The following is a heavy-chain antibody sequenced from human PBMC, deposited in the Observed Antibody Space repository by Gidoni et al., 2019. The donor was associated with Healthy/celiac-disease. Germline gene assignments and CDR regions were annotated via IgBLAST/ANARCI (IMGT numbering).Heavy chain of an antibody. V-gene: IGHV4-39*01. CDR2: IYYSGST. CDR3: ARHPQSIMITFGGVIGRIDY. Sequence: QLQLQESGPGLVKPSETLSLTCTVSGGSISSSSYYWGWIRQPPGKGLEWIGSIYYSGSTYYNPSLKSRVTISVDTSKNQFSLKLSSVTAADTAVYYCARHPQSIMITFGGVIGRIDYWGQGTLVTVSS. D-gene: IGHD3-16*02. J-gene: IGHJ4*02. CDR1: GGSISSSSYY.